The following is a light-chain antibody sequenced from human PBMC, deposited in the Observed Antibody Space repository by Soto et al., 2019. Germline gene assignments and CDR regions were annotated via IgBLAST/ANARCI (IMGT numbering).Light chain of an antibody. V-gene: IGLV4-69*01. CDR3: QTWATGSYV. CDR1: SGHSNYA. CDR2: VNSDGSH. J-gene: IGLJ1*01. Sequence: LTQSPSASASLGASVKLTCTLSSGHSNYAIAWHQQQSEKGPRYLMKVNSDGSHSKGDGIPDRFSGSSSGAERYLSISSLQSEDEADYYCQTWATGSYVFGTGTKVTVL.